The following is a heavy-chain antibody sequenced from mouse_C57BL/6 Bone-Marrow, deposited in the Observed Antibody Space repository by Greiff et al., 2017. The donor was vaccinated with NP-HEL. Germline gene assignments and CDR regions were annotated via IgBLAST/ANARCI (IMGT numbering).Heavy chain of an antibody. CDR3: ARKLGFAY. Sequence: VKLMESGAELVKPGASVKISCKASGYAFSSYWMNWVKQRPGKGLEWIGQIYPGDGDTNYNGKFKGKATLTADKSSSTAYMQLSSLTSEDSAVYFCARKLGFAYWGQGTLVTVSA. D-gene: IGHD4-1*01. V-gene: IGHV1-80*01. CDR2: IYPGDGDT. CDR1: GYAFSSYW. J-gene: IGHJ3*01.